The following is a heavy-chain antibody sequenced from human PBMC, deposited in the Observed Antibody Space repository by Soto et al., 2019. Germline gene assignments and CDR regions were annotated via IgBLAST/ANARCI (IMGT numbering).Heavy chain of an antibody. Sequence: SQTLSLTCAISGDSVSSNSAAWNWIRQSPSRGLEWLGRTYYRSKWYNDYAVSVKSRITINPDTSKNQFSLQLNSVTPGETAVYYCARDGNSSWTGSFEYWGQGTLVNVSS. CDR1: GDSVSSNSAA. CDR3: ARDGNSSWTGSFEY. V-gene: IGHV6-1*01. D-gene: IGHD6-13*01. CDR2: TYYRSKWYN. J-gene: IGHJ4*02.